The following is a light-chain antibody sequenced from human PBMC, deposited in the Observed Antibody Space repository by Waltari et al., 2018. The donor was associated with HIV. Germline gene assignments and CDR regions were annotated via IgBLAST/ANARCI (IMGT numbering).Light chain of an antibody. Sequence: QSALTQPASVSGSPRQSITISCTGTSSDVGGYNYVSWYQQHPGKAPKLMIYDVSNRPSGLSDRFSGSKSGKTASLTISGLQAEDEADYYCSSYTSSSTPYVFGTGTKVTVL. V-gene: IGLV2-14*03. CDR1: SSDVGGYNY. CDR2: DVS. J-gene: IGLJ1*01. CDR3: SSYTSSSTPYV.